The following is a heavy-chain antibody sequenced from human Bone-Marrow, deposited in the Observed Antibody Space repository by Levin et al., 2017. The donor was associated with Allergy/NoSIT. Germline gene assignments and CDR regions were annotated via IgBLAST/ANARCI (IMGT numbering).Heavy chain of an antibody. Sequence: GGSLRLSCAASGFTFSSYWMTWVRQAPGKGLEWVANIKQSGSQKFYVDSVKGRFTISRDDAENSLYLQMNSLRAEDSAVYYCARLTIRSSVTYHNDYWGQGALVSVSS. V-gene: IGHV3-7*01. CDR3: ARLTIRSSVTYHNDY. CDR2: IKQSGSQK. J-gene: IGHJ4*02. CDR1: GFTFSSYW. D-gene: IGHD1-26*01.